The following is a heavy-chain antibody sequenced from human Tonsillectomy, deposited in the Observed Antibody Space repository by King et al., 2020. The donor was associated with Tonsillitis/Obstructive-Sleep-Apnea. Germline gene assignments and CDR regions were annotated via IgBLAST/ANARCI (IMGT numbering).Heavy chain of an antibody. V-gene: IGHV3-30*01. CDR2: ISYDGSNK. D-gene: IGHD3-10*01. CDR1: GFTFSSYA. Sequence: VQLVESGGGVVQPGRSLRLSCAASGFTFSSYAMHWVRQAPGKGLEGVAVISYDGSNKYYADSVKGRFPIARDNSKNTLYLQMNSRRAEDTAVYYCARDGSGSYYSRRPYYFDYWGQGTLVTVSS. CDR3: ARDGSGSYYSRRPYYFDY. J-gene: IGHJ4*02.